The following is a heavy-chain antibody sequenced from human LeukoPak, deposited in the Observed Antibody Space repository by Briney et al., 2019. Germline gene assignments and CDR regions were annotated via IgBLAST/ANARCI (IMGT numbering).Heavy chain of an antibody. CDR1: GYTFTGYD. Sequence: GASVKVSCKASGYTFTGYDINWVRQATGQGPEWMGWMNPNSGNTGYAQKFQGRVTMTRNTSISTAYMELSSLRSEDTAVYYCARGRRGSSSWYTPNYNWFDPWGQGTLVTVSS. CDR3: ARGRRGSSSWYTPNYNWFDP. J-gene: IGHJ5*02. V-gene: IGHV1-8*01. D-gene: IGHD6-13*01. CDR2: MNPNSGNT.